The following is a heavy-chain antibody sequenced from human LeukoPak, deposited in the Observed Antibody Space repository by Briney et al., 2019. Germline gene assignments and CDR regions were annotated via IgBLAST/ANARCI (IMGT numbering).Heavy chain of an antibody. D-gene: IGHD3-10*01. V-gene: IGHV4-30-4*01. CDR3: VIMVRGVIINPVPFDY. CDR2: IYYTGST. CDR1: GGSINSGDYY. Sequence: PSETLSLTCSVSGGSINSGDYYWSWIRQPPGKGLDWIGYIYYTGSTYYNPSLTSRATISLDTSKSQFSLKLSSVTAADTALYYCVIMVRGVIINPVPFDYWGQGTLVTVSS. J-gene: IGHJ4*02.